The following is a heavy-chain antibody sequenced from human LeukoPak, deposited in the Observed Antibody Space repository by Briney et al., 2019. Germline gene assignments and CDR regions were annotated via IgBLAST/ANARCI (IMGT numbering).Heavy chain of an antibody. Sequence: PGRSLRLSCAASGFTFSSYGMHWVRQAPGKGLEWVAVISYDGSNKYYADSVKGRFTISRDNSKNTLYLQMNSLRAEDTAVYYCAKEGYSYGYYYYYGMDVWGQGTTVTVSS. CDR2: ISYDGSNK. CDR1: GFTFSSYG. CDR3: AKEGYSYGYYYYYGMDV. V-gene: IGHV3-30*18. J-gene: IGHJ6*02. D-gene: IGHD5-18*01.